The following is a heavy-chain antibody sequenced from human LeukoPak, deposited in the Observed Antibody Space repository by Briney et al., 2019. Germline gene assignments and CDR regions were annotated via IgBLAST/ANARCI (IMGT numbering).Heavy chain of an antibody. CDR3: ARYRGASGYHFDY. CDR1: GYSISSGYY. D-gene: IGHD5-12*01. CDR2: IYHSGST. Sequence: SETLSLTCTVSGYSISSGYYWGWIRQPPGKGLEWIGSIYHSGSTYYNPSLKSRVTISVDTSKNPFSLKLYSVTAADTAVYYCARYRGASGYHFDYWGQGTLVTVSS. V-gene: IGHV4-38-2*02. J-gene: IGHJ4*02.